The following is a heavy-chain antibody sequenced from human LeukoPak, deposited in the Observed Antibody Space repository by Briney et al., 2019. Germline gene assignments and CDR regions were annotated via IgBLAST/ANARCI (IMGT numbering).Heavy chain of an antibody. Sequence: SETLSLTCTVSSGSISSSNYYWSWIRQPAGGGLEWIGRISTIGITNYNPSLISRVTTSIDTSKNQFSLRLSSVTAADTAVYYCARHTELYYYGSGAYFDYWGQGTLVTVSS. CDR1: SGSISSSNYY. D-gene: IGHD3-10*01. CDR2: ISTIGIT. J-gene: IGHJ4*02. CDR3: ARHTELYYYGSGAYFDY. V-gene: IGHV4-61*02.